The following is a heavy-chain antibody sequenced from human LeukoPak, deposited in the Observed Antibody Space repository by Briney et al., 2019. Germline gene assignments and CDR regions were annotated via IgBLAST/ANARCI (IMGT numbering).Heavy chain of an antibody. CDR1: GGSISSGSYY. Sequence: SETLSLACTVSGGSISSGSYYWSWIRQPAGKGLEWIGRIYTSGSTNYNPSLKSRVTISVDTSKNQFSLKLSSVTAADTAVYYCARDPGDYFDYWGQGTLVTVSS. V-gene: IGHV4-61*02. CDR3: ARDPGDYFDY. CDR2: IYTSGST. J-gene: IGHJ4*02.